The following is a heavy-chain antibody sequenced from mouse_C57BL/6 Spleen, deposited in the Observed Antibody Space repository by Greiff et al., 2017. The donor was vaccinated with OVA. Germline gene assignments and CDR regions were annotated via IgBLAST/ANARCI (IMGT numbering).Heavy chain of an antibody. Sequence: EVQVVESGEGLVKPGGSLKLSCAASGFTFSSYAMSWVRQTPEKRLEWVAYISSGGDYIYYADTVKGRFTISRDNARNTLYLQMSSLKSEDTAMYYCTRDPFTEGFAYWGQGTLVTVSA. D-gene: IGHD1-1*01. CDR1: GFTFSSYA. V-gene: IGHV5-9-1*02. J-gene: IGHJ3*01. CDR3: TRDPFTEGFAY. CDR2: ISSGGDYI.